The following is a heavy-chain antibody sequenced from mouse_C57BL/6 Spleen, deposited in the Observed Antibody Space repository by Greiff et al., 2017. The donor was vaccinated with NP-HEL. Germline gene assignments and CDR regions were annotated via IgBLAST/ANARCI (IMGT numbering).Heavy chain of an antibody. Sequence: EVQVVESGGGLVKPGGSLKLSCAASGFTFSDYGMHWVRQAPEKGLEWVAYISSGSSTIYYADTVKGRFTISRDNAKNTLFLQMTSLRSEDTAMYYCARTYGDDGGYFDYWGQGTTLTVSS. J-gene: IGHJ2*01. V-gene: IGHV5-17*01. CDR3: ARTYGDDGGYFDY. CDR2: ISSGSSTI. D-gene: IGHD2-2*01. CDR1: GFTFSDYG.